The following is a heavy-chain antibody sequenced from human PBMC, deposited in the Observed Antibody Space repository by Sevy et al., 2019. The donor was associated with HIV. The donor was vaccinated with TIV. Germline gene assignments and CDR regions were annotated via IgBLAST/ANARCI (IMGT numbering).Heavy chain of an antibody. CDR1: GGSINSSSYY. CDR3: VYDSSGYYPFDY. D-gene: IGHD3-22*01. V-gene: IGHV4-39*01. J-gene: IGHJ4*02. Sequence: SETRSLTCPVSGGSINSSSYYWGWIRQPPGKGLEWIGSIYYSGSTYYNPSLKSRVTMSVDTSKNQFSLKLSSVTAADTAVYYCVYDSSGYYPFDYWGQGTLVTVSS. CDR2: IYYSGST.